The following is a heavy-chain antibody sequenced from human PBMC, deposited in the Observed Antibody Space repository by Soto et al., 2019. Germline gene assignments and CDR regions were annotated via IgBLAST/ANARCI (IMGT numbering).Heavy chain of an antibody. CDR1: GDSINSADYY. V-gene: IGHV4-30-4*01. D-gene: IGHD3-22*01. Sequence: SETLSLTCTVSGDSINSADYYWSWLRQPPGKGLEWIGYIYYSRSDYYNPSLGRRATITIDTSRNQFSLNLMSVTAADTAVYYCARVVQFYDSSGYSFYYFDYWGRGALVTVSS. CDR2: IYYSRSD. J-gene: IGHJ4*02. CDR3: ARVVQFYDSSGYSFYYFDY.